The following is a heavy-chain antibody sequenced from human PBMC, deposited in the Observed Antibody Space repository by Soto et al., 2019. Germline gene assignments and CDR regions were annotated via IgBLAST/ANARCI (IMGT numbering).Heavy chain of an antibody. CDR3: AKVRVLRFLEWLPLGYYYGMDV. CDR1: GFTFSSYA. V-gene: IGHV3-23*01. J-gene: IGHJ6*02. Sequence: LRLSCAASGFTFSSYAMSWVRQAPGKGLEWVSAISGSGGSTYYADSVKGRFTISRDNSKNTLYLQMNSLRAEDTAVYYCAKVRVLRFLEWLPLGYYYGMDVWGQGTTVTVSS. D-gene: IGHD3-3*01. CDR2: ISGSGGST.